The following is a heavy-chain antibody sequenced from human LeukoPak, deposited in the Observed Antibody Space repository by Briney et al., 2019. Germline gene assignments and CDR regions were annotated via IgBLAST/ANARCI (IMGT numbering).Heavy chain of an antibody. CDR1: GFTFSGYA. CDR3: PKRVRYGSGTYYFDY. V-gene: IGHV3-23*01. J-gene: IGHJ4*02. D-gene: IGHD3-10*01. Sequence: GGSLRLSCAASGFTFSGYAMSGVRQAPGKGLEWVSAISGSGGSTYYADSVKGRFTISRDNSKNTLYLQMNSLRVEDTALYYCPKRVRYGSGTYYFDYWGQGTLVTVSS. CDR2: ISGSGGST.